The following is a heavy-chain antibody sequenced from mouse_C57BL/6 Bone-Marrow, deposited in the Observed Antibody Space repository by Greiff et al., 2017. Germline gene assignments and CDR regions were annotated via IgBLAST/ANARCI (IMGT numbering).Heavy chain of an antibody. D-gene: IGHD1-2*01. CDR3: ARMNYGGDFDY. CDR2: ISSGSSTI. CDR1: GFTFSDYG. J-gene: IGHJ2*01. Sequence: EVKLMESGGGLVKPGGSLKLSCAAPGFTFSDYGMHWVRQAPEKGLEWVAYISSGSSTIYYADTVKGRFTISRDNAKNTLFLQMTSLRSEDTAMYYCARMNYGGDFDYWGQGTTLTVSS. V-gene: IGHV5-17*01.